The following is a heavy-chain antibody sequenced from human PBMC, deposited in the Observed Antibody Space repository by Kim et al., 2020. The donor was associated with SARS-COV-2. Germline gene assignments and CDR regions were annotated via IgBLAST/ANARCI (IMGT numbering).Heavy chain of an antibody. J-gene: IGHJ4*01. CDR1: GGSFSGYY. CDR3: AREGRNYDFWSGYYTGY. CDR2: INHSGST. D-gene: IGHD3-3*01. Sequence: SETLSLTCAVYGGSFSGYYWSWIRQPPGKGLEWIGEINHSGSTNYNPSLKSRVTISVDTSKNQFSLKLSSVTAADTAVYYCAREGRNYDFWSGYYTGYWG. V-gene: IGHV4-34*01.